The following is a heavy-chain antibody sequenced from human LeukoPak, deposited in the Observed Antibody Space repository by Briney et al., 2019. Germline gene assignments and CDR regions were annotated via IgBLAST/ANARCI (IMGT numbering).Heavy chain of an antibody. Sequence: GGSLRLSCAASGFTFSNYAMSWVRQAPGKGLEWVSGLIGSGGSTYYADSVKGRFTISRDSSENTLYLQMNSLRAEDTAVYYCARGYSSGWYAEGRFDYWGQGTLVTVSS. D-gene: IGHD6-19*01. CDR3: ARGYSSGWYAEGRFDY. CDR1: GFTFSNYA. J-gene: IGHJ4*02. V-gene: IGHV3-23*01. CDR2: LIGSGGST.